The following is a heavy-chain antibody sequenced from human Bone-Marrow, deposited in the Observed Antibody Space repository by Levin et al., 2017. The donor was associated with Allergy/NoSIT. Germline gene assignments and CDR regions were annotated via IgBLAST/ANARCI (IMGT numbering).Heavy chain of an antibody. D-gene: IGHD6-19*01. CDR2: ISWNSENI. J-gene: IGHJ4*02. CDR1: GFSFEHYS. CDR3: ASTRFTSGWRHSQFDH. Sequence: GGSLRLSCAAAGFSFEHYSMHWVRQGPGKGLEWVSGISWNSENIGYADSVKGRFTISRDIAKNSLYLQMNSLRPEDTALYYCASTRFTSGWRHSQFDHWGQGTLVTVSS. V-gene: IGHV3-9*01.